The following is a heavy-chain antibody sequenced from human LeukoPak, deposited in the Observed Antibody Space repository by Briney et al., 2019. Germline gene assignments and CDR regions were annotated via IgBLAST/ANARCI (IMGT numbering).Heavy chain of an antibody. Sequence: GGSLRLSCAASGFTFSGYAMSWVRQAPGKGLEWISYISSSGTTIYYADSVKGRFTISRDNAKNSLYLQMNSLRAEDTAVYYCARVRGSYSVDYWGQGTLVTVSS. CDR2: ISSSGTTI. J-gene: IGHJ4*02. CDR1: GFTFSGYA. V-gene: IGHV3-11*04. CDR3: ARVRGSYSVDY. D-gene: IGHD1-26*01.